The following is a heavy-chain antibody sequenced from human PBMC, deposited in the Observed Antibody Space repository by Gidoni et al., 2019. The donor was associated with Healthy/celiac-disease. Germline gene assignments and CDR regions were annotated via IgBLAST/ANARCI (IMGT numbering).Heavy chain of an antibody. CDR2: INHSGST. D-gene: IGHD1-26*01. J-gene: IGHJ4*02. CDR3: ARGGMVGATWGAY. CDR1: GGSFSGYY. V-gene: IGHV4-34*01. Sequence: QVQLQQWGAGLLKPSETLSLTCAVYGGSFSGYYWSWIRQPPGKGLEWIGEINHSGSTNYNPSLKSRVTISVETSKNQFSLKLSSVTAADTAVYYCARGGMVGATWGAYWGQGTLVTVSS.